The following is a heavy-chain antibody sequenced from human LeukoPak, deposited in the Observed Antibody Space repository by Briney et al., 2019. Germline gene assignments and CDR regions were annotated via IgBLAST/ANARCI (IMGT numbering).Heavy chain of an antibody. D-gene: IGHD3-16*02. CDR3: ARVSDIMISFGGAISYFDY. CDR2: INQSGGT. CDR1: GDSLNGSH. V-gene: IGHV4-34*01. Sequence: SETLSLTCTLNGDSLNGSHWSWIRQPPGKGLEWIGDINQSGGTHYNPALWSRLTISIDTSKNKFSLQLTSVTAADTGVYFCARVSDIMISFGGAISYFDYWGQGALVTVSS. J-gene: IGHJ4*02.